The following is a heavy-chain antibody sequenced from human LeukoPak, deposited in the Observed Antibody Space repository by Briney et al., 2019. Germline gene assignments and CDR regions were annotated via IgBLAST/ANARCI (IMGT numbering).Heavy chain of an antibody. CDR3: ARDVDAFDI. CDR1: GFTFDDYG. Sequence: GGSLRLSCAASGFTFDDYGMSWVRQAPGKGLVWVSRINSDGSTTSSADSVKGRFTISRDNAKNSLYLQMNSLRAEDTAVYYCARDVDAFDIWGQGTMVTVSS. V-gene: IGHV3-74*01. CDR2: INSDGSTT. J-gene: IGHJ3*02.